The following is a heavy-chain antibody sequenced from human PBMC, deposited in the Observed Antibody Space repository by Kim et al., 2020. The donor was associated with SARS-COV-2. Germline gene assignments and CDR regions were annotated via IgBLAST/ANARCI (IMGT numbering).Heavy chain of an antibody. D-gene: IGHD6-13*01. V-gene: IGHV3-23*01. J-gene: IGHJ4*02. CDR1: GFTFSSYD. Sequence: GGSLRLSCAASGFTFSSYDMSWVRQAPGKGLEWVSSFSGSGGSTYYAASMNGRSTTTRDNSKNTLYLEMYSLRAEATAVYYCAKFPSRCSWPFDYWGPG. CDR2: FSGSGGST. CDR3: AKFPSRCSWPFDY.